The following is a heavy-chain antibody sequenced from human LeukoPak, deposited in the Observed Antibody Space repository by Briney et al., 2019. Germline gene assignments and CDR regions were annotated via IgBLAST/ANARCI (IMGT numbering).Heavy chain of an antibody. D-gene: IGHD3-22*01. V-gene: IGHV4-4*09. CDR1: GGSISSYY. CDR2: IDTSGSN. J-gene: IGHJ4*02. Sequence: SETLSLTCTVSGGSISSYYWSWIRQPPGKGLEWIGYIDTSGSNNYTPSLNSRVTISVDTSKNQFSLKLSSVTAAATAVYYCARLGGYYFDYWGQGTLVTVSS. CDR3: ARLGGYYFDY.